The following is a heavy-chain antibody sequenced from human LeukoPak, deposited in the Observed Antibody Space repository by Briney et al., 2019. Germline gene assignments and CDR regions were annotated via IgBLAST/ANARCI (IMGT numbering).Heavy chain of an antibody. V-gene: IGHV3-66*01. CDR3: ASRDKGYYYGMDV. J-gene: IGHJ6*02. CDR2: LYSGGST. D-gene: IGHD5-24*01. Sequence: PGGSLRLSCAASGFTVSSNYTTWVRQAPGKGQEWVSLLYSGGSTYYADSVKGRFTISRDNSKNTLYLQMNSLRAEDTAVYYCASRDKGYYYGMDVWGQGTTVTVSS. CDR1: GFTVSSNY.